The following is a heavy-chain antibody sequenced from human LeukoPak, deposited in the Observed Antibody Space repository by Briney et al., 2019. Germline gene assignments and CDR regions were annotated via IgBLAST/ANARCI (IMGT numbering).Heavy chain of an antibody. CDR1: GYSFTSYW. V-gene: IGHV5-10-1*01. Sequence: KIGESLKISCKASGYSFTSYWISWVRQMPGKGLEWMGRIDPSNSYTKYSPSFQGHVTISADKSNSAAYLQWSSLKASDTAMYYCARLRRGSGVPYWGQGTLVTVSS. J-gene: IGHJ4*02. D-gene: IGHD3-10*01. CDR2: IDPSNSYT. CDR3: ARLRRGSGVPY.